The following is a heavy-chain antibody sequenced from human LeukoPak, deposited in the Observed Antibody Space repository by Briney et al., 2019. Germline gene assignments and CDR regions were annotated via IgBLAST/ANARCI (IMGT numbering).Heavy chain of an antibody. J-gene: IGHJ4*02. V-gene: IGHV3-11*01. CDR2: ISSSGSTI. CDR3: VRDEGNGYGNY. Sequence: KPGGSLRLSCAASGFTFSSYWMSWIRQAPGKGLEWLSYISSSGSTINYADSVKGRFTISRDNAKNSLYLQMNSLRAEDTAVYYCVRDEGNGYGNYWGQGTLVTVSS. D-gene: IGHD5-18*01. CDR1: GFTFSSYW.